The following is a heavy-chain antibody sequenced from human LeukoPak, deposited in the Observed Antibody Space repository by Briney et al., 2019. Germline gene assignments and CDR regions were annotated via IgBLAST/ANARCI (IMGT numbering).Heavy chain of an antibody. Sequence: GESLKISCKASGYTFNNYWIGWVRQMPGRGLEWMGMLYPDGSATTYHPSFEGRVTISADKSVTTAYLEWNSLKASDTALYYCVRLGLQSGTYPAYWGPGTLVTVSS. CDR3: VRLGLQSGTYPAY. CDR2: LYPDGSAT. V-gene: IGHV5-51*01. D-gene: IGHD1-26*01. CDR1: GYTFNNYW. J-gene: IGHJ4*02.